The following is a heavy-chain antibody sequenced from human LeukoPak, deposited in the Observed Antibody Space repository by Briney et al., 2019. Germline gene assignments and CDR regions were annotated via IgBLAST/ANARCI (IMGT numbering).Heavy chain of an antibody. V-gene: IGHV4-39*01. CDR2: IYYSGST. D-gene: IGHD6-13*01. CDR1: GGSISSSSYY. J-gene: IGHJ5*02. CDR3: ARRSAAGSLPRGNWFDP. Sequence: SETLSLTCTVSGGSISSSSYYWGWIRQPPGKGLEWIGSIYYSGSTYYNPSLKSRVTISVDTSKNQFSLKLSSVTAADTAVYYCARRSAAGSLPRGNWFDPWGQGTLVTVSS.